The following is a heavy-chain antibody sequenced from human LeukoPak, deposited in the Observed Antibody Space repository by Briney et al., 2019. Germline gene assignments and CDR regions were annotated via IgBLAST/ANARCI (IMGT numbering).Heavy chain of an antibody. CDR3: ARPLQGSYAMDV. CDR2: ISSSSNYI. CDR1: GFYFNTYS. J-gene: IGHJ6*02. V-gene: IGHV3-21*06. Sequence: GGSLRLSSVASGFYFNTYSPNWVRRAPGKGLEWVASISSSSNYIRYADSMKGRVTISRDNAKNSLYLQMDSLRVDDTAVYYCARPLQGSYAMDVWGLGTTVIVSS.